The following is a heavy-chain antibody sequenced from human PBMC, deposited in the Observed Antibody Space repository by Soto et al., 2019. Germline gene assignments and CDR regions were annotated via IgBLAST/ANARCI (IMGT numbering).Heavy chain of an antibody. CDR2: IKQDGSEK. V-gene: IGHV3-7*03. J-gene: IGHJ6*02. Sequence: EVQLVESGGGLVQPGGSLRLSCAASGFTFSSYWMSWVRQAPGKGLEWVANIKQDGSEKYYVDSVKGRFTISRDNAKNSLYLQMNSLRAEDTAVYYCARDSDYKVYYYYGMDVWGQGTTVTVFS. CDR1: GFTFSSYW. CDR3: ARDSDYKVYYYYGMDV. D-gene: IGHD4-4*01.